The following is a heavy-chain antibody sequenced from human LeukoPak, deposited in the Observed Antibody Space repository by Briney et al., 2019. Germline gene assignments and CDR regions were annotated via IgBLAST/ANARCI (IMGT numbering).Heavy chain of an antibody. D-gene: IGHD4-23*01. CDR1: GGSFSGYY. CDR2: INHSGST. Sequence: SETLSLTCAVYGGSFSGYYWSWIRQPPGKGLEWIGEINHSGSTNYNPSLKSRVTISVDTSKNQFSLKLSSVTAVDTAVYYCARGDYGGNSGLDYWGQGTLVTVSS. J-gene: IGHJ4*02. CDR3: ARGDYGGNSGLDY. V-gene: IGHV4-34*01.